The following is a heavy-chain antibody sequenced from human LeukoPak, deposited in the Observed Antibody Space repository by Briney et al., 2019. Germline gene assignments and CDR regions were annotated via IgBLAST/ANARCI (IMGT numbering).Heavy chain of an antibody. V-gene: IGHV3-74*01. CDR3: ARGGALRLDY. D-gene: IGHD3-16*01. CDR1: GVTFSSYW. Sequence: GGSLRLSCAASGVTFSSYWMHWVRQAPGKGLVWVSRINTDGSTTSYADSVKGRFTISRDNAKNTLYLQMNSLRAEDTAVYYCARGGALRLDYWGQGTLVTVSS. CDR2: INTDGSTT. J-gene: IGHJ4*02.